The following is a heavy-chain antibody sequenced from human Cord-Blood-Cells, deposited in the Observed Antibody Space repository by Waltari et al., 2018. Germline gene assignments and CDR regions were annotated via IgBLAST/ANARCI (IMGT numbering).Heavy chain of an antibody. V-gene: IGHV7-4-1*02. CDR2: INTNTGNP. CDR1: GYTFTSYA. D-gene: IGHD1-26*01. Sequence: QVQLVQSGSELKKPGASVKVSCKASGYTFTSYAMNWVRQAPGQGLVWMGWINTNTGNPTYAQGFTGRFVFSLDTSVSTAYLQISSLKAEDTAVYYCARRGPNSGSYYYYYYGMDVWGQGTTVTVSS. CDR3: ARRGPNSGSYYYYYYGMDV. J-gene: IGHJ6*02.